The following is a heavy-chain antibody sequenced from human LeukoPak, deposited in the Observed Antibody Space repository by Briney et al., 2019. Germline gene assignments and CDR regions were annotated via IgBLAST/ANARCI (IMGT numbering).Heavy chain of an antibody. CDR1: GFTFSSYS. D-gene: IGHD3-10*01. V-gene: IGHV3-21*04. Sequence: GGSLRLSCAASGFTFSSYSMNWVRQAPGKGLEWVSSISSSSSYIYYADSVKGRFTISRDNAKNSLYLQMNSLRAEDTAVYYCARGGGVYGSGNLLGEWYWGQGTLVTVSS. J-gene: IGHJ4*02. CDR3: ARGGGVYGSGNLLGEWY. CDR2: ISSSSSYI.